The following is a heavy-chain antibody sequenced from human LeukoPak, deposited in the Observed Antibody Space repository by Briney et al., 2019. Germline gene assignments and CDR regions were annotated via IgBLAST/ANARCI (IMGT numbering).Heavy chain of an antibody. V-gene: IGHV3-53*01. CDR1: GFTVSSNY. D-gene: IGHD3-22*01. J-gene: IGHJ3*02. CDR2: IYSGGST. CDR3: AREFADSSGSYDAFDI. Sequence: GGSLRLSCAASGFTVSSNYMSWVRQAPGKGLEWVSVIYSGGSTYYADSVKGRFTISRDNSKNTLYLQMNSLRAEDTAVYYCAREFADSSGSYDAFDIWGQGTMVTVSS.